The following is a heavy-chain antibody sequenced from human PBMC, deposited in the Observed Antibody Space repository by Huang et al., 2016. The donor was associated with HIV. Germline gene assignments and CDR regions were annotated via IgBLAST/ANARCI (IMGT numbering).Heavy chain of an antibody. CDR1: GFTFGDYY. Sequence: QVQLVESGGGLVKPGGSLRLSCAASGFTFGDYYMSWIRQAPGKRLEWVSYISSRGSDIYYTDSVKGRFTISRDNAKNSLYLQMNSLRAEDTAVYYCARSSGELGAPHNWGQGTLVTVSS. CDR3: ARSSGELGAPHN. D-gene: IGHD1-26*01. J-gene: IGHJ4*02. V-gene: IGHV3-11*01. CDR2: ISSRGSDI.